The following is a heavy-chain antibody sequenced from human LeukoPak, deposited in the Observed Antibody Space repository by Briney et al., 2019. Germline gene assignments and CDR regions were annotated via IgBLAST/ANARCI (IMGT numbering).Heavy chain of an antibody. D-gene: IGHD3-22*01. CDR1: GFTFSTNA. J-gene: IGHJ6*02. V-gene: IGHV3-23*01. Sequence: GGSLRLSCTASGFTFSTNAMTWVRQAPGRGLEWVSVINGGGGTTYYADSVKGRFTISRDNAKNSLYLQMNSLRAEDTAVYYCARDLTPTDYYDSSGDYYYGMDVWGQGTTVTVSS. CDR3: ARDLTPTDYYDSSGDYYYGMDV. CDR2: INGGGGTT.